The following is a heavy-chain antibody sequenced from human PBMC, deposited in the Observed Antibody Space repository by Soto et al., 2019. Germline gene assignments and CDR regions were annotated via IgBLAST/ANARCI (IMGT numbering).Heavy chain of an antibody. V-gene: IGHV1-69*01. CDR3: ARNLRRIRAGGHAFDI. CDR1: GGTFSTNA. J-gene: IGHJ3*02. Sequence: QVQLAQSGAEVKKPGSSVKVSCKVSGGTFSTNAISCVRQAPGQGLEWVGGIIHIYGIANNAQKFQGWVTITEDESTIRAYMELSSLRSEDTAVYFCARNLRRIRAGGHAFDIWGQGTMVTVSS. CDR2: IIHIYGIA. D-gene: IGHD2-15*01.